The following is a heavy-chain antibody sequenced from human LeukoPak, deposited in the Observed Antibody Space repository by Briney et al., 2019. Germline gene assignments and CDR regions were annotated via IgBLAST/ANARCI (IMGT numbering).Heavy chain of an antibody. V-gene: IGHV1-18*01. Sequence: ASVKVSCKASGYTFTSDGISWVRQAPGQGLEWMGWISAYNGNTNYAQKLQGRVTMTTDTSTSTAYMELRSLRSDDTAVYYCARDRIAAAGPGHYYYYYGMDVWGQGTTVTVSS. D-gene: IGHD6-13*01. CDR3: ARDRIAAAGPGHYYYYYGMDV. J-gene: IGHJ6*02. CDR1: GYTFTSDG. CDR2: ISAYNGNT.